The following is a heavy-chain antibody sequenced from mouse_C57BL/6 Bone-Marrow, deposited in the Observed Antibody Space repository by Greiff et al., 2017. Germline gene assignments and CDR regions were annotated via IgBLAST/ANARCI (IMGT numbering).Heavy chain of an antibody. D-gene: IGHD1-1*01. Sequence: QVQLQQPGAELVRPGSSVKLSCKASGYTFTSYWMHWVKQRPIQGLEWIGNVDPSDSETHYNQKFKDKATLTVDKSSSTAYMQLSSLTSEDSAVYYCARGRGFTFDYWGQGTTLTVSS. CDR3: ARGRGFTFDY. V-gene: IGHV1-52*01. CDR1: GYTFTSYW. J-gene: IGHJ2*01. CDR2: VDPSDSET.